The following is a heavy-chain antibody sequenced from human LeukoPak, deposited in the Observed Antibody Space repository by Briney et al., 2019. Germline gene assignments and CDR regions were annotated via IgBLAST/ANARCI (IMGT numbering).Heavy chain of an antibody. D-gene: IGHD6-13*01. V-gene: IGHV3-7*01. Sequence: PVGSLRLSSAASGFTPSIYWMSWVPHAPGKGREWVANIKQDVSEKYSVDSLKGRFTISRDNAKNSLYLQMNSLRAEDTAIYYCARETFRSTNWFFDYWGQGTLVTVSS. CDR1: GFTPSIYW. CDR3: ARETFRSTNWFFDY. CDR2: IKQDVSEK. J-gene: IGHJ4*02.